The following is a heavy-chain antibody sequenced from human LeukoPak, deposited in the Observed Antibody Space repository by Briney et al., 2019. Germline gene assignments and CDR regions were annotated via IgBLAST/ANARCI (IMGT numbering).Heavy chain of an antibody. V-gene: IGHV3-23*01. J-gene: IGHJ4*02. CDR1: GFTFSSYA. Sequence: GGSLRLSCAASGFTFSSYAMSWVRQAPGKGLEWVSAISGSGGSTYYADSVKGRFTISRDNSKNTLYLQMNSLRAEDTAVYYCAKDLTTYYDFWSGFLDYWGQGTLVTVSS. CDR3: AKDLTTYYDFWSGFLDY. CDR2: ISGSGGST. D-gene: IGHD3-3*01.